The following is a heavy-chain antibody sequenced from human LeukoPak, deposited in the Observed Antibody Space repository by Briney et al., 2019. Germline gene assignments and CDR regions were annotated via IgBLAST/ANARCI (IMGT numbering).Heavy chain of an antibody. CDR3: ASNRYSYDSNGYVPRGNDY. CDR2: ISYDGSNK. V-gene: IGHV3-30-3*01. CDR1: GFTFSSYA. J-gene: IGHJ4*02. Sequence: GRSLRLSCAASGFTFSSYAMHWVRQAPGKGLEWVAVISYDGSNKYYADSVKGRFTISRDNSKNTLYLQMNSLRAEDTAVYYCASNRYSYDSNGYVPRGNDYWGQGTLVTVSS. D-gene: IGHD3-22*01.